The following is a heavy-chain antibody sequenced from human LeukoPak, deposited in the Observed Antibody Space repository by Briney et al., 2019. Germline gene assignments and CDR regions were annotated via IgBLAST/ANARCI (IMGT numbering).Heavy chain of an antibody. D-gene: IGHD2-21*02. CDR2: ISAYNGNT. V-gene: IGHV1-18*01. CDR1: GYTFTSYG. Sequence: GASVKVSCKASGYTFTSYGISWVRQAPGQGLEWMGWISAYNGNTNYAQKLQGRVTMTRDMYTSTVYMELSSLRSEDTAVYYCARGIGDRFRLQHVIDYWGQGTLVTVSS. CDR3: ARGIGDRFRLQHVIDY. J-gene: IGHJ4*02.